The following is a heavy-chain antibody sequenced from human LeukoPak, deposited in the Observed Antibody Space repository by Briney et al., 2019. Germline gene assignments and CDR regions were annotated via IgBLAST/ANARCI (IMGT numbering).Heavy chain of an antibody. V-gene: IGHV3-9*01. CDR1: GFTFDDYA. J-gene: IGHJ4*02. Sequence: GGSLRLSCAASGFTFDDYAMHWVRQAPGKGLEWVSGISWNSGSIGYADSVKGRFTISRDNAKNSLYLQINSLRAEDTALYYCAKDIRLTPTDAIFDYWGQGTLVTVSS. CDR3: AKDIRLTPTDAIFDY. D-gene: IGHD2-2*02. CDR2: ISWNSGSI.